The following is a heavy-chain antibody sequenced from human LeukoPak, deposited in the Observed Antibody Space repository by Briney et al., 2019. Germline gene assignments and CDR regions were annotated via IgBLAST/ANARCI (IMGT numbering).Heavy chain of an antibody. CDR3: ARQLRNYYDSSGYISGAFDI. Sequence: GGSLRLSCAASGFTFDDYGMSWVRQAPGKGLEWVSGINWNGGSTGYADSVKGRFTISRDNAKNSLYLQMNSLRAEDTALYYCARQLRNYYDSSGYISGAFDIWGQGTMVTVSS. J-gene: IGHJ3*02. V-gene: IGHV3-20*04. D-gene: IGHD3-22*01. CDR2: INWNGGST. CDR1: GFTFDDYG.